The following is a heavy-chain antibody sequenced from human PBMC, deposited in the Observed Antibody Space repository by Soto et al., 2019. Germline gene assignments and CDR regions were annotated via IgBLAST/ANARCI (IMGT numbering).Heavy chain of an antibody. CDR2: IYHSGST. CDR3: ARGGGWTCDY. Sequence: QLQLQESGSGLVKPSQTLSLTCAVSGGSISNGGYSWSWIRQPPGKGLEWIGYIYHSGSTYYNPSTKSRVTISVDRSKTQFSLKLSSVTAADTAVYYWARGGGWTCDYWGQGPLVTVSS. D-gene: IGHD2-15*01. V-gene: IGHV4-30-2*01. J-gene: IGHJ4*02. CDR1: GGSISNGGYS.